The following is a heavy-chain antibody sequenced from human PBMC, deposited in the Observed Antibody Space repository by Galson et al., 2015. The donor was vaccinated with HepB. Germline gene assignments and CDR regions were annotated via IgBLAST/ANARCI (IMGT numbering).Heavy chain of an antibody. J-gene: IGHJ3*02. CDR2: IIPIFGTA. D-gene: IGHD6-13*01. Sequence: SVKVSCKASGGTFSSYAISWVRQAPGQGLEWMGGIIPIFGTANYAQKFQGRVTITADESTSTAYMELSSLRSEDTAVYYCASPTPPGIAAAADAFDIWGQGTMVTVSS. CDR1: GGTFSSYA. V-gene: IGHV1-69*13. CDR3: ASPTPPGIAAAADAFDI.